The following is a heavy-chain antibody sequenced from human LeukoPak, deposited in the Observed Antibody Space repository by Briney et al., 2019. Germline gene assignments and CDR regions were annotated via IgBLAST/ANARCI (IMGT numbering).Heavy chain of an antibody. V-gene: IGHV1-18*01. J-gene: IGHJ4*02. Sequence: ASVKVSCKASGYTFTSYGISWVRQAPGQGLEWMGWISAYNGNTNYAQKLQGRVTMTTDTSTSTAYMELRSLRSDDTAVYYCARDPAGYDSSGYQSGDFDYWGQGTLVTVSS. CDR3: ARDPAGYDSSGYQSGDFDY. CDR1: GYTFTSYG. D-gene: IGHD3-22*01. CDR2: ISAYNGNT.